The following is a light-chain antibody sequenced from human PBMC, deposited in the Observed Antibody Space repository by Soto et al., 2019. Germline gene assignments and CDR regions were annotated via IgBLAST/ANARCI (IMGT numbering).Light chain of an antibody. CDR3: QHYNSYWYT. Sequence: DIQMTQSPSTLSASVGDRVTITCRASQSIDNWLAWYQQTPGKAPKLLIYDASSLESGVPSRFSGSGSGTEFTLTISSLQPDDFATYYCQHYNSYWYTFGQGTKLEIK. CDR2: DAS. CDR1: QSIDNW. V-gene: IGKV1-5*01. J-gene: IGKJ2*01.